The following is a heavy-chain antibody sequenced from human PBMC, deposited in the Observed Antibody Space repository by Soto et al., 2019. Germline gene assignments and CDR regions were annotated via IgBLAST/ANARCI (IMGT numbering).Heavy chain of an antibody. J-gene: IGHJ4*02. CDR1: GYTFSNYD. CDR2: VNPNNGDT. Sequence: QVQLVQSGAELKKPGASVKVSCKASGYTFSNYDMNWVRQATGQGPEWIGWVNPNNGDTGCAQKFQGRATLTTGISTTTAYMEPTSLRSENTVIYSCPKVARKGSAIDFACWGQGTRITVTS. V-gene: IGHV1-8*01. CDR3: PKVARKGSAIDFAC. D-gene: IGHD3-10*01.